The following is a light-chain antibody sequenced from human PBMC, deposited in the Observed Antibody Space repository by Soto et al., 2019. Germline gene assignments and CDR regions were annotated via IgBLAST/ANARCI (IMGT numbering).Light chain of an antibody. J-gene: IGKJ4*01. V-gene: IGKV3-15*01. CDR1: QSVSSN. CDR3: QQYNVWPLT. Sequence: EIVMTQSPATLSVSTGERATLSCRASQSVSSNLAWYQQKPGQTPKLLIYVASTRDTGIPARFSGCGSGTEFTLTISSLQSEDFAVYSCQQYNVWPLTFGGGTKVEFK. CDR2: VAS.